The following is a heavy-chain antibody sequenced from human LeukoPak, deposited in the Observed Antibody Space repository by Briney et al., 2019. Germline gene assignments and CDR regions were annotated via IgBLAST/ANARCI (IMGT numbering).Heavy chain of an antibody. V-gene: IGHV1-2*02. J-gene: IGHJ6*03. CDR1: GYTFTGYY. CDR3: ARDPQDCSGGSCYAGLYYMDV. Sequence: ASVKVSCKASGYTFTGYYMHWVRQAPGQGLEWMGWINPNSGGTNYAQKFQGRVTMTRDTSISTAYMELSRLRSDDTAVYYCARDPQDCSGGSCYAGLYYMDVWGKGTTVTVS. D-gene: IGHD2-15*01. CDR2: INPNSGGT.